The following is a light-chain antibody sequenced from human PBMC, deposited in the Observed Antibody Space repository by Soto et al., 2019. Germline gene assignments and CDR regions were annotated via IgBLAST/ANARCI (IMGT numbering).Light chain of an antibody. Sequence: IVLTQSPGTLSLSPGERATLSFRASQSVSSSYLAWYQQKPGQAPRLLIYGASTRATGIPDRFSGSGSGTHFTLTISRLEPGDFAVYYCQHFGGTTFTFGQGTRLEI. CDR2: GAS. CDR1: QSVSSSY. J-gene: IGKJ5*01. CDR3: QHFGGTTFT. V-gene: IGKV3-20*01.